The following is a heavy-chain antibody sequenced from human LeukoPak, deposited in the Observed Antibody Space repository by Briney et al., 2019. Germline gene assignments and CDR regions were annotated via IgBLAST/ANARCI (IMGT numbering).Heavy chain of an antibody. CDR2: ISYSSSYT. V-gene: IGHV3-11*03. D-gene: IGHD3-10*01. Sequence: GGSLRLSCAASGFTFSDSYMSWIRQAPGKGLEWVSYISYSSSYTNYADSVKGRFTISRDNPKKSLYLQMNSLRAEDTAIYYCARLCGSGSQYFDYWGQGALATVSS. J-gene: IGHJ4*02. CDR3: ARLCGSGSQYFDY. CDR1: GFTFSDSY.